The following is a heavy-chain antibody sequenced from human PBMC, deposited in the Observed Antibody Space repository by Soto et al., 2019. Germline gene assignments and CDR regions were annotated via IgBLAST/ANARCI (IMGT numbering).Heavy chain of an antibody. D-gene: IGHD6-19*01. Sequence: PGGSLRLSCAASGFTFSSYGMHWVRQAPGKGLEWVAVIWYDGSNKYYADSVKGRFTISRDNSKNTLYLQMNSLRAEDTAVYYCARELEIAVAGTTEFDYWGQGTLVTVSS. V-gene: IGHV3-33*01. CDR3: ARELEIAVAGTTEFDY. CDR1: GFTFSSYG. J-gene: IGHJ4*02. CDR2: IWYDGSNK.